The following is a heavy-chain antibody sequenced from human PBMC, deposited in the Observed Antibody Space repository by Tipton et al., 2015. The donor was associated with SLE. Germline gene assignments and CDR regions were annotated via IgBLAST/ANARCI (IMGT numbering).Heavy chain of an antibody. Sequence: TLSLTCTVSGGSVSSSSKYCGWIRQPPGTGLEWIGSIYYTGTTTYYNSFLKSRVTMSVDTSKNQFSLRLTSVIAADTAVYYCARLHGYSYGLDWFDPWGQGTLISVSS. J-gene: IGHJ5*02. V-gene: IGHV4-39*07. D-gene: IGHD5-18*01. CDR2: IYYTGTTT. CDR1: GGSVSSSSKY. CDR3: ARLHGYSYGLDWFDP.